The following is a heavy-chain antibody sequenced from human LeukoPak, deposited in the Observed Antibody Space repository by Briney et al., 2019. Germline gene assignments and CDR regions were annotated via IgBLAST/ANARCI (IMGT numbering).Heavy chain of an antibody. Sequence: KPSETLSLTCAVYGGSFSGYYWSWIRQPPGKGLEWIGEINHSGSTNYNPSLKSRVTISVDTSKNQFSLKLSSVTAADTAVYYCARGTRGYYQEDFFDYWGQGTLVTVSS. D-gene: IGHD3-22*01. CDR1: GGSFSGYY. J-gene: IGHJ4*02. CDR3: ARGTRGYYQEDFFDY. V-gene: IGHV4-34*01. CDR2: INHSGST.